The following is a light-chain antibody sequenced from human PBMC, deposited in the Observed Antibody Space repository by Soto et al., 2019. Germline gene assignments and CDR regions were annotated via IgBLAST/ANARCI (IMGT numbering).Light chain of an antibody. CDR2: AAS. J-gene: IGKJ4*01. Sequence: AIRMTQSPSSFSASTGDRGTITCRASQGISSYLAWYQQNPGKAPKLLIYAASTLQSGVPSRFSGSGSGTDFTLTISCLQSEDFATYYCQQYYSYRLTFGGGTKVDIK. CDR3: QQYYSYRLT. CDR1: QGISSY. V-gene: IGKV1-8*01.